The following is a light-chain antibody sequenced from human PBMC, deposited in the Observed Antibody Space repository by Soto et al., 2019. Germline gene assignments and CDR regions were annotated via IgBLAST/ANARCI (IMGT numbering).Light chain of an antibody. Sequence: EIVMTQSPATLSVSPGERATLSCRASQSVSSNLAWYQQKPGQAPRLLIYGASTRATGIPARFSGSGSGAEFTLTISCLQSEDFAFYYCQQYNNWPPYTFGQGTKLEIK. CDR1: QSVSSN. CDR3: QQYNNWPPYT. CDR2: GAS. V-gene: IGKV3-15*01. J-gene: IGKJ2*01.